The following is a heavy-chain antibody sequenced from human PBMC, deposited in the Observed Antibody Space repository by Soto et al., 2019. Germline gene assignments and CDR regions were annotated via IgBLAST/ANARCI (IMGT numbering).Heavy chain of an antibody. Sequence: GGSLRLSCAASGFTFSSYGMHWVRQAPGKGLEWVAVISYDGSNKYYADSVKGRFTISRDNSKNTLYLQMNSLRAEDTAVYYCAKDFEGYWGQGTLVTVSS. CDR2: ISYDGSNK. V-gene: IGHV3-30*18. CDR3: AKDFEGY. CDR1: GFTFSSYG. J-gene: IGHJ4*02.